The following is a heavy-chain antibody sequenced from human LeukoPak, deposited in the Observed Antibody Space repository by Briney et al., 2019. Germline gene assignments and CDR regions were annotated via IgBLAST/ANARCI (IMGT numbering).Heavy chain of an antibody. CDR1: GYTFTVYY. D-gene: IGHD3-22*01. CDR2: INPNSGGT. J-gene: IGHJ4*02. Sequence: ASVKVSCKASGYTFTVYYMHWVRQAPGQGLEWMGRINPNSGGTNYAQKFQGRVTMTRDTSISTAYMELSRLRSDDTAVYYCARGIETYYDSSGYPGYWGQGTLVTVSS. CDR3: ARGIETYYDSSGYPGY. V-gene: IGHV1-2*06.